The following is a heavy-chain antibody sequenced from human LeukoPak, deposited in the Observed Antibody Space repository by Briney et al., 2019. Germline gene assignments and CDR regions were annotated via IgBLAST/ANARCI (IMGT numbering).Heavy chain of an antibody. CDR1: GFTFSDYY. CDR3: ARAVTMIPHSFDY. CDR2: ISSSGSTI. J-gene: IGHJ4*02. V-gene: IGHV3-11*04. D-gene: IGHD3-22*01. Sequence: GGSLRLSCAASGFTFSDYYMSWIRQAPGKGLEWVSYISSSGSTIYYADSVKGRFTISRDNAKNSLYLQMNSLRAEDTAVYYCARAVTMIPHSFDYWGQGTLVTVSS.